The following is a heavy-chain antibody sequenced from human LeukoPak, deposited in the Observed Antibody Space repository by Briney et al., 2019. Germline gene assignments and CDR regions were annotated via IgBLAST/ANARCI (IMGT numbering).Heavy chain of an antibody. V-gene: IGHV1-8*01. CDR3: ARYSRTIESDY. CDR2: MNPNSGNT. J-gene: IGHJ4*02. D-gene: IGHD3-3*01. Sequence: ASVKVSCKASGYTFTSYDINWLRQTTGQGLEWMGWMNPNSGNTGYAQKFQGRVTMTRNTSISTAYMELSSLRSEDTAVYYCARYSRTIESDYWGQGTLVTVSS. CDR1: GYTFTSYD.